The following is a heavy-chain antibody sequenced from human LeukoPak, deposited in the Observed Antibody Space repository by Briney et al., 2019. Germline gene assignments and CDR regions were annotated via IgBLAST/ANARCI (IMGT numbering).Heavy chain of an antibody. CDR1: GYTFTSYA. Sequence: GASVKVSCKASGYTFTSYAMHWVRQAPGQRLEWMGWINAGNGNTKYSQKFQGRVTITRDTSASTAYMELSSLRSEDTAVYYCAREEQGILTGYYGFDYWGQGTLVTVPS. J-gene: IGHJ4*02. CDR3: AREEQGILTGYYGFDY. V-gene: IGHV1-3*01. CDR2: INAGNGNT. D-gene: IGHD3-9*01.